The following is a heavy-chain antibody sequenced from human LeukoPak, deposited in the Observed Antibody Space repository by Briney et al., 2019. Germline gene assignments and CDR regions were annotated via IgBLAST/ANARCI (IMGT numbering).Heavy chain of an antibody. CDR2: IYYSGST. V-gene: IGHV4-59*08. D-gene: IGHD6-13*01. CDR3: ARHSAGRSSWYPGWFDP. J-gene: IGHJ5*02. CDR1: GGSISSYY. Sequence: PSETLSLTCTVSGGSISSYYWSWIRQPPGKGLEWIGFIYYSGSTNYNPSLKSRVTISVDTSKNQFSLKLSSVTAADTAVYYCARHSAGRSSWYPGWFDPWGQGTLVTVSS.